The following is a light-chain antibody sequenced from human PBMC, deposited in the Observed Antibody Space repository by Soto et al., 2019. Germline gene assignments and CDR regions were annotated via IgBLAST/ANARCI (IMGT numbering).Light chain of an antibody. CDR3: SSFVHRNNLL. J-gene: IGLJ2*01. CDR2: EVN. Sequence: QSVLTQPPSASGSPGQSVTISCTGTSDDIGSYNYVSWYQQHAGNAPKLIIYEVNKRPSGVPSRFSGSKSGNTASLTVSGLQAEDEAVYYCSSFVHRNNLLFGGGTKVTVL. V-gene: IGLV2-8*01. CDR1: SDDIGSYNY.